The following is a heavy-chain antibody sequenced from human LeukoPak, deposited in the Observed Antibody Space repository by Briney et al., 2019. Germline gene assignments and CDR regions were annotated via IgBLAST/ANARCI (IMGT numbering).Heavy chain of an antibody. CDR2: MNPNSGNT. Sequence: ASVKVSCKASGYTFTSYDINWVRQATGQGLEWMGWMNPNSGNTGYAQKFQGRVTITADESTSTAYMELSSLRSEDTAVYYCARLNYDSSGYYYFGYWGQGTLVTVSS. V-gene: IGHV1-8*01. J-gene: IGHJ4*02. CDR3: ARLNYDSSGYYYFGY. CDR1: GYTFTSYD. D-gene: IGHD3-22*01.